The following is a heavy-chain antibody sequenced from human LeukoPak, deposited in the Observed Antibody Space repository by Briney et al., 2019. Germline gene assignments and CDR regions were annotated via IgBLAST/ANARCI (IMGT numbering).Heavy chain of an antibody. Sequence: SETLSLTCTVSGGSISSGDYYWSWIRQPPGKGLEWIGYIYYSGSTYYNPSLKSRVTISVDTSKNQFSLKLSSVTAADTAVYYCARGRYYDSSGYYSYYFDYWGQGTLVTVSS. D-gene: IGHD3-22*01. CDR3: ARGRYYDSSGYYSYYFDY. CDR1: GGSISSGDYY. V-gene: IGHV4-30-4*01. J-gene: IGHJ4*02. CDR2: IYYSGST.